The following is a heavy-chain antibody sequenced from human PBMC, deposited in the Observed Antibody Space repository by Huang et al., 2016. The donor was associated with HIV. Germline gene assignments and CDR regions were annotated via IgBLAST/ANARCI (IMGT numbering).Heavy chain of an antibody. CDR2: IHDTGNT. J-gene: IGHJ5*02. CDR1: GGSFSNFY. V-gene: IGHV4-34*02. D-gene: IGHD1-26*01. Sequence: QVQLQLWGAGLLKPSETLSLTCAVYGGSFSNFYLGWIRQPPGKGLGWIGEIHDTGNTNSDPHLRGLVTRSVNTSKKQFSLQVKSVTVADTAIYYCARRGYSDDGSGLPAFDPWGRGTVVTVSS. CDR3: ARRGYSDDGSGLPAFDP.